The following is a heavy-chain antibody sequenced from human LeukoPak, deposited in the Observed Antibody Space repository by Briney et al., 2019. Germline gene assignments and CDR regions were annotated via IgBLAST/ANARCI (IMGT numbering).Heavy chain of an antibody. CDR1: GFTFRSYG. D-gene: IGHD2/OR15-2a*01. J-gene: IGHJ4*02. Sequence: GGSLRLSCAASGFTFRSYGIQWVRQAPGKGLEWVAAISYDGNNKYYLDSVKGRFSIPRDNSKNTVVLRMNSLRVEDTAVYYCAKEHSRISAFDYWGQGTLVTVSS. V-gene: IGHV3-30*18. CDR3: AKEHSRISAFDY. CDR2: ISYDGNNK.